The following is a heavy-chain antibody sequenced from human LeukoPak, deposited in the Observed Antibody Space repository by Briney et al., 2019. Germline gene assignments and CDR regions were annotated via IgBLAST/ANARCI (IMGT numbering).Heavy chain of an antibody. CDR1: GGSISSYY. CDR2: IYYSGST. CDR3: ARARYGDYVDY. J-gene: IGHJ4*02. V-gene: IGHV4-59*01. D-gene: IGHD4-17*01. Sequence: SETLSLTCTVSGGSISSYYWSWIRQPPGKGLERIGYIYYSGSTNYNPSLKSRVTISVDTSKNQFSLKLSSVTAADTAVYYCARARYGDYVDYWGQGTLVTVSS.